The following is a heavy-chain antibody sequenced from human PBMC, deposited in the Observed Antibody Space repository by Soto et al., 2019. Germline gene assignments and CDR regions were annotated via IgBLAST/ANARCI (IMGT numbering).Heavy chain of an antibody. J-gene: IGHJ2*01. V-gene: IGHV3-64*01. CDR1: GFTFSSYA. CDR3: ARDALIAVAGTVHWYFDL. CDR2: ISSNGGST. D-gene: IGHD6-19*01. Sequence: GGSLRLSCASSGFTFSSYAMHWVRQAPGKGLEYVSAISSNGGSTYYANSVKGRFTISRDNSKNTLYLQMGSLRAEDMAVYYCARDALIAVAGTVHWYFDLWGRGTLVTVSS.